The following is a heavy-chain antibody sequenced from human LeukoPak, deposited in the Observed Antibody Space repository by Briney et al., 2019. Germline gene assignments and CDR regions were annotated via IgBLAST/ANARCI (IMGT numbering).Heavy chain of an antibody. J-gene: IGHJ4*02. D-gene: IGHD3-22*01. CDR1: GGTFSSYA. CDR2: IIPILGIA. CDR3: ARDSGYYDSSNDY. V-gene: IGHV1-69*04. Sequence: ASVKVFCKASGGTFSSYAISWVRQAPGQGLEWMGRIIPILGIANYAQKFQGRVTITADKSTSTAYMEPSSLRSEDTAVYYCARDSGYYDSSNDYWGQGTLVTVSS.